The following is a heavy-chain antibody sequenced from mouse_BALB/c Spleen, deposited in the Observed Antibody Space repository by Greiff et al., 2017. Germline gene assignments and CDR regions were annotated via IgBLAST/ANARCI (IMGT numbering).Heavy chain of an antibody. D-gene: IGHD2-3*01. J-gene: IGHJ3*01. Sequence: VKLVESGPGLVAPSQSLSITCTVSGFSLTSYGVHWVRQPPGKGLEWLGVIWAGGSTNYNSALMSRLSISKDNSKSQVFLKMNSLQTDDTAMYYCAREGRYDGGGFAYWGQGTLVTVSA. V-gene: IGHV2-9*02. CDR1: GFSLTSYG. CDR3: AREGRYDGGGFAY. CDR2: IWAGGST.